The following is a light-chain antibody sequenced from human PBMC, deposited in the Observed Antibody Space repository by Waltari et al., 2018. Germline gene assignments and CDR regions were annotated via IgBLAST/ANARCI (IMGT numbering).Light chain of an antibody. V-gene: IGLV3-9*01. Sequence: SYDLTQPLSVSVALGQTARITCGGNNIGGKNVHWYQQKPGQAPLLVIYRDKNRPSRILERFSGSNSENTATLTSTGAQGADEADYYCQVWDSSTAVFGGGTQLTVL. CDR3: QVWDSSTAV. CDR1: NIGGKN. CDR2: RDK. J-gene: IGLJ7*01.